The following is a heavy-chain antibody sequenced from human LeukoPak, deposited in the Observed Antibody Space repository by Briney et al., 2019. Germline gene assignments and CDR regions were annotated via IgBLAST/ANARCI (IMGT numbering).Heavy chain of an antibody. CDR2: IYYSGST. Sequence: SETLSLTCTISGGSISSSSYYWGWIRQPPGKGLEWIGRIYYSGSTYYNPSLKSRVTISVDTSKNQFSLKLSSVTAADTAVYYCASDRRYPITIFGVVNDYWGQGTLVTVSS. CDR1: GGSISSSSYY. V-gene: IGHV4-39*07. J-gene: IGHJ4*02. D-gene: IGHD3-3*01. CDR3: ASDRRYPITIFGVVNDY.